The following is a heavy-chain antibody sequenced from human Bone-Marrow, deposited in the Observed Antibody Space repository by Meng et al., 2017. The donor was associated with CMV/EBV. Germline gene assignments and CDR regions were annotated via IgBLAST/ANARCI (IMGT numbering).Heavy chain of an antibody. CDR3: ARDRDPRWGGADDTFNI. D-gene: IGHD3-16*01. V-gene: IGHV4-39*07. J-gene: IGHJ3*02. CDR1: GGSISGSSYY. CDR2: IYYSGST. Sequence: SETLSLTCTVSGGSISGSSYYWGWIRQPPGKGLEWIGSIYYSGSTYYNPSLKSRVTISVDTSKNQLSLKLSSVTATDAAVYYCARDRDPRWGGADDTFNIWGQGTMVTVSS.